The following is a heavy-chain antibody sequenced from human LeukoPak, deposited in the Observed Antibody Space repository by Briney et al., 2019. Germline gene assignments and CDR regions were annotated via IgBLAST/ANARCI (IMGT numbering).Heavy chain of an antibody. D-gene: IGHD2-2*01. V-gene: IGHV1-18*04. CDR3: ARHLLGRYQLLLDY. CDR1: GYTFTSYG. CDR2: ISAYNGNT. Sequence: GASVKVSCKASGYTFTSYGISWVRQAPGQGLEWMGRISAYNGNTNYAQKLQGRVTMTTDTSTSTAYMELRSLRSDDTAVYYCARHLLGRYQLLLDYWGQGTLVTVSS. J-gene: IGHJ4*02.